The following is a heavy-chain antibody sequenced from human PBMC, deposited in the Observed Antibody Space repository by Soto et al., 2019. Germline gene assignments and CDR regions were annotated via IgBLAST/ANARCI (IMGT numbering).Heavy chain of an antibody. CDR2: LSRSGNTI. D-gene: IGHD6-19*01. CDR3: VRSSGWYEADAFDI. V-gene: IGHV3-11*01. Sequence: QVQLVESGGGLFQPGGSLRLSCAASGFTLGDYEMSWIRQARGKGLEWVSFLSRSGNTIYYADSVKGRFSISRDNAKNSVFLQMKILRVEDTAAYFCVRSSGWYEADAFDIWGQGTVVTVSA. CDR1: GFTLGDYE. J-gene: IGHJ3*02.